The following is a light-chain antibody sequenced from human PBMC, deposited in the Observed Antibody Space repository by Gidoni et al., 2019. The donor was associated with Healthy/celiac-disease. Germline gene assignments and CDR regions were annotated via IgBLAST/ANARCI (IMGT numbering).Light chain of an antibody. CDR2: SNN. Sequence: QSVLTQPPSASGTPGPRVTISCSGSSSNIGSNTVNWYQQLPVTAPKLLIYSNNQRPSGVPDRFSGSKSGTSAALAIRGLQSEDEADYYCAAWDDSLNGYVFGTGTKVTVL. V-gene: IGLV1-44*01. J-gene: IGLJ1*01. CDR1: SSNIGSNT. CDR3: AAWDDSLNGYV.